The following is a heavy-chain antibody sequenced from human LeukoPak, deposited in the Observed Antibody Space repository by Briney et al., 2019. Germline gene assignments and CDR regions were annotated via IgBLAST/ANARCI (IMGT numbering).Heavy chain of an antibody. CDR3: AKEGDYSSSWYGIWYFDY. CDR1: GFTFSSYA. D-gene: IGHD6-13*01. J-gene: IGHJ4*02. V-gene: IGHV3-23*01. CDR2: ISGSGGST. Sequence: GGSLRLSCAASGFTFSSYAMSWVRQAPGKGLEWVSGISGSGGSTYCADSVKGRFTISRDNSKNTLYLQMNSLRAEDTAVYYCAKEGDYSSSWYGIWYFDYWGQGTLVTVSS.